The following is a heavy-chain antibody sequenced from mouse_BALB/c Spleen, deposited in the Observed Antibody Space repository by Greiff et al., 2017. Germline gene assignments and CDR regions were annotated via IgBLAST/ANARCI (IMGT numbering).Heavy chain of an antibody. V-gene: IGHV3-8*02. CDR1: GDSITSGY. D-gene: IGHD2-2*01. CDR3: ARYYGYDYWYFDV. Sequence: DVKLQESGPSLVKPSQTLSLTCSVTGDSITSGYWNWIRKFPGNKLEYMGYISYSGSTYYNPSLKSRISITRDTSKNQYYLQLNSVTTEDTATYYCARYYGYDYWYFDVWGAGTTVTVSS. CDR2: ISYSGST. J-gene: IGHJ1*01.